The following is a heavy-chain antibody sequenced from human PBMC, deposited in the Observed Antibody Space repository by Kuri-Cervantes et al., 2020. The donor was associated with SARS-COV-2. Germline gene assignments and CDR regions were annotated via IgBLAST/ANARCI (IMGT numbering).Heavy chain of an antibody. D-gene: IGHD5-18*01. Sequence: GGSLRPSCAVSGFTFTSYAMHWVRQAPGKGLEWVSAISGSGGSTYYADSVKGRFTISRDNSKNTLYLQMNSLRAEDTAVYYCAKGDCGNNDYYFDYCGQGTLVTVSS. J-gene: IGHJ4*02. CDR1: GFTFTSYA. CDR3: AKGDCGNNDYYFDY. CDR2: ISGSGGST. V-gene: IGHV3-23*01.